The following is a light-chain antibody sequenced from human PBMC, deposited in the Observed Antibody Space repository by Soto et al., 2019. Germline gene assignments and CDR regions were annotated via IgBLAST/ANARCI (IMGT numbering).Light chain of an antibody. Sequence: VVSQSPGTLALSHGERATLSCRASQSVSNNYLAWYQQKPGQAPRLLIYGASNRATGIPDRFSGSGSGTDFTPTISRLEPEDFAVYYCQQYGSSGTFGQGTKVDIK. J-gene: IGKJ1*01. V-gene: IGKV3-20*01. CDR1: QSVSNNY. CDR2: GAS. CDR3: QQYGSSGT.